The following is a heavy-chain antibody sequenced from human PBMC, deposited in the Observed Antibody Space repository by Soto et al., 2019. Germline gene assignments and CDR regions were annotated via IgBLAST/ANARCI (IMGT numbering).Heavy chain of an antibody. CDR1: GGSISSYY. J-gene: IGHJ6*02. CDR3: ARGIGYYGSGSYYPNYYYYYGMDV. CDR2: IYYSGST. V-gene: IGHV4-59*01. Sequence: SETLSLTCTVSGGSISSYYGSWIRQPPGKGLEWIGYIYYSGSTNYNPSLKSRVTISVDTSKNQFSLKLSSVTAADTAVYYCARGIGYYGSGSYYPNYYYYYGMDVWGQGTTVTVSS. D-gene: IGHD3-10*01.